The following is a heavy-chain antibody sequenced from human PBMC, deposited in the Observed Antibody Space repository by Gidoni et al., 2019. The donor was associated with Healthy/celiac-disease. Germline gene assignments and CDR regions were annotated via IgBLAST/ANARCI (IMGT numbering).Heavy chain of an antibody. D-gene: IGHD3-3*01. CDR3: ARGPRITIFGVVKPAFDY. J-gene: IGHJ4*02. CDR1: GGSFSGYY. CDR2: INHSGST. Sequence: QVQLQQWGAGLLKPSETLSLTCAVYGGSFSGYYWSWIRQPPGKELEWIGEINHSGSTNYNPSLKSRVTISVDTSKNQFSLKLSSVTAADTAVYYCARGPRITIFGVVKPAFDYWGQGTLVTVSS. V-gene: IGHV4-34*01.